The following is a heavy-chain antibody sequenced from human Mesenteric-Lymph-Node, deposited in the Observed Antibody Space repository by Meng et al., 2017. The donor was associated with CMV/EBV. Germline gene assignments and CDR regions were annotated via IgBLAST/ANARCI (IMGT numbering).Heavy chain of an antibody. V-gene: IGHV3-11*04. CDR3: ARDRLSIAVAAGVFDY. J-gene: IGHJ4*02. Sequence: GGSLRLSCAASGFTFSDYYMSWLRQAPGKGLEWVSYISTSGSTIYYANSVQGRFTISSDNAKNSLYLQMNSLRAEDTAVYYCARDRLSIAVAAGVFDYWGQGTLVTVSS. CDR2: ISTSGSTI. CDR1: GFTFSDYY. D-gene: IGHD6-19*01.